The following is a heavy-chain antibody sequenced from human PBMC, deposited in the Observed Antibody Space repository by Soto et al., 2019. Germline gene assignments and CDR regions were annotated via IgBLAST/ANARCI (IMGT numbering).Heavy chain of an antibody. CDR3: ARDVYGDYRGDY. D-gene: IGHD4-17*01. CDR1: GGTFSRYA. J-gene: IGHJ4*01. Sequence: SVKVSCKASGGTFSRYAFSWVRQAPGQGLEWMGGIIPTFATAQYAQKFQGRVTITADESKSTVYMEVSSLRSEDTAMYYCARDVYGDYRGDYWGQGTLVTVSS. V-gene: IGHV1-69*13. CDR2: IIPTFATA.